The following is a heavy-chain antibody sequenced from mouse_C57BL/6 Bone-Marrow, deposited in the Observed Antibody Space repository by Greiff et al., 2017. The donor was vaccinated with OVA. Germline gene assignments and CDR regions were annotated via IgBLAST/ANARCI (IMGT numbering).Heavy chain of an antibody. CDR3: ARDAPRGDWYFDV. Sequence: EVQVVESGGGLVQSGRSLRLSCATSGFTFSDFYMEWVRQAPGKGLEWIAASRNKANDYTTEYSASVKGRFIVSRDTSQSILYLQMNALRAEDTAIYYCARDAPRGDWYFDVWGTGTTVTVSS. CDR2: SRNKANDYTT. V-gene: IGHV7-1*01. J-gene: IGHJ1*03. CDR1: GFTFSDFY.